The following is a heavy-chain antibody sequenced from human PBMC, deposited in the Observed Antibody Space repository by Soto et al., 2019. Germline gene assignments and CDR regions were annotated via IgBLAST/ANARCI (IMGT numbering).Heavy chain of an antibody. D-gene: IGHD1-7*01. Sequence: ASVKVSCKVSGYTLTELSMHWVRQAPGKGLEWMGGISAYNGNTNYAQKLQGRVTMATDTSTSTAYMELRSLRSDDTAVYYCARDLNWNYHLDYWGQGTLVTVSS. J-gene: IGHJ4*02. CDR2: ISAYNGNT. CDR1: GYTLTELS. CDR3: ARDLNWNYHLDY. V-gene: IGHV1-18*01.